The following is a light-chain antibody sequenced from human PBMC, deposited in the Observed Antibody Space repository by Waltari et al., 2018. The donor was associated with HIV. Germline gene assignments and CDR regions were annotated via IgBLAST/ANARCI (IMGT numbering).Light chain of an antibody. CDR3: HQYGNSPST. J-gene: IGKJ2*01. CDR2: GAS. Sequence: ELVLTQSPGTLSLSPGERATLSCRASQSVNANFFAWYQQRPGQAPRLLIYGASTRAPCVPDRFSGSGSGTDFILAISRLEPEDFAVYYCHQYGNSPSTFGQGTTLDIK. CDR1: QSVNANF. V-gene: IGKV3-20*01.